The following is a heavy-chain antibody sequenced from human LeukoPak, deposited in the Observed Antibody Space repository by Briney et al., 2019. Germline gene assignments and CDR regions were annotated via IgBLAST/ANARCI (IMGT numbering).Heavy chain of an antibody. Sequence: GGSLRLSCAASGFTFSSYSMNWVRQAPGKGLEWVPSISSSSGYIYYADSVKGRFTISRDNAKNSLYLQMNSLRAEDTAVYYCARDVSYGYSGFDIWGQGTMVTVSS. D-gene: IGHD5-18*01. CDR3: ARDVSYGYSGFDI. CDR2: ISSSSGYI. CDR1: GFTFSSYS. J-gene: IGHJ3*02. V-gene: IGHV3-21*01.